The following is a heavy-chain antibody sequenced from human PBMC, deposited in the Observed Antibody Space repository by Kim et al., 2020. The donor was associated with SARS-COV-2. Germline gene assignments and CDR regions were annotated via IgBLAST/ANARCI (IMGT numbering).Heavy chain of an antibody. CDR3: ARFLYYYDSSGYYGAFFDY. D-gene: IGHD3-22*01. V-gene: IGHV5-51*01. Sequence: GESLKISCKGSGYSFTSYWNGWVRQMPGKGQEWMGIIYPGDSDTRYSPSFQGQVTISADKSISTAYLQWSSLKASDTAMYYCARFLYYYDSSGYYGAFFDYWGQGTLVTVSS. J-gene: IGHJ4*02. CDR1: GYSFTSYW. CDR2: IYPGDSDT.